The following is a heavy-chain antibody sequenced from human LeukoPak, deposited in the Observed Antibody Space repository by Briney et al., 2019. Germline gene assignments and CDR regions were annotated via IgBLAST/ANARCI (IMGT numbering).Heavy chain of an antibody. CDR3: ARLVNYGYSDY. CDR1: GGSTSGRY. J-gene: IGHJ4*02. D-gene: IGHD3-22*01. CDR2: IHYDGRT. Sequence: SETLSLTCTVSGGSTSGRYWTWIRQPPGKGLEWIGYIHYDGRTNYNPSFKSRVIISLDTSNNQFSLNLKSVTAADTAAYYCARLVNYGYSDYWGQGSLVTVSS. V-gene: IGHV4-59*11.